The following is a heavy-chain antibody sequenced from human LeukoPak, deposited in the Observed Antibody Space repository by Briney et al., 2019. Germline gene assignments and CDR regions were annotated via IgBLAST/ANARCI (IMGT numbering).Heavy chain of an antibody. CDR3: ARDLYYDSSGYYYGPYYYYGMDV. CDR1: GFTFSSYA. V-gene: IGHV3-30*04. CDR2: ISYDGSNK. J-gene: IGHJ6*02. Sequence: PGGSLRLSCAASGFTFSSYAMHWVRQATGKGLGWVAVISYDGSNKYYADSVKGRFTISRDNSKNTLYLQMNSLRAEDTAVYYCARDLYYDSSGYYYGPYYYYGMDVWGQGTTVTVSS. D-gene: IGHD3-22*01.